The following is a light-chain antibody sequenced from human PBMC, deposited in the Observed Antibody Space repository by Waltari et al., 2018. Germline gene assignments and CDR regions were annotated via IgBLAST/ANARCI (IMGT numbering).Light chain of an antibody. J-gene: IGLJ2*01. CDR3: QSYDITLNAVV. V-gene: IGLV1-40*01. Sequence: QHLPGVPPKPRVDGNNNRPSGVPVRFSAAKSATSASLAITGLEAEDEADYYCQSYDITLNAVVFGAGTKVTVL. CDR2: GNN.